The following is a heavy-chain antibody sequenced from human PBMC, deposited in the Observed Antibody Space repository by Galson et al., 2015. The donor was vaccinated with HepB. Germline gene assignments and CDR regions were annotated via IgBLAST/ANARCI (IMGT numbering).Heavy chain of an antibody. CDR2: IYKSGRT. J-gene: IGHJ6*02. CDR3: ARSRGYGDYGCYYGMDV. CDR1: GFSIRSSNW. V-gene: IGHV4-28*01. Sequence: SETLSLTCAVSGFSIRSSNWWGWIRQTPGTGLGWIGYIYKSGRTYYNPSLKSRVTMSVDTSKNQFSLRLESVTAVDTAVYYCARSRGYGDYGCYYGMDVWGQGTTVTVSS. D-gene: IGHD4-17*01.